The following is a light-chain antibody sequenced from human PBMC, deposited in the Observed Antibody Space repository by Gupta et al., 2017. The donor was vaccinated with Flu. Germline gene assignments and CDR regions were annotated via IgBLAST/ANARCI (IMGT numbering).Light chain of an antibody. V-gene: IGKV3-15*01. Sequence: EIVMTQSPDSPSVSPGERATLSCRASQNIRNNLAWYQQRPGQPPRLLIYGASTRATGVPARFSGSGFGTKFTLTVSGLQSEDLAVYFCQHYNSWPPWAFGQGTRVDIK. CDR1: QNIRNN. CDR3: QHYNSWPPWA. J-gene: IGKJ1*01. CDR2: GAS.